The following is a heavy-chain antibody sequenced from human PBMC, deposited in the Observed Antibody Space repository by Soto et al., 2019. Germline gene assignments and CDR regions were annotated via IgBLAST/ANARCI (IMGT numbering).Heavy chain of an antibody. CDR3: SGPRQLARDGCDY. V-gene: IGHV1-46*03. D-gene: IGHD5-18*01. CDR1: GYTFTSYY. Sequence: SVKVSCKASGYTFTSYYMHWVRQAPGQGLEWMGIINPSGGSTSYAQKFQGRVTMTRDTSTDTAYMELSSLRSDDTAVYYWSGPRQLARDGCDYGGQGTLVPVS. CDR2: INPSGGST. J-gene: IGHJ4*02.